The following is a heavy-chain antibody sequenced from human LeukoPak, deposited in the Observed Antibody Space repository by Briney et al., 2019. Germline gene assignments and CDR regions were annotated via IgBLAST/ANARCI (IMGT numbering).Heavy chain of an antibody. CDR1: GYTFTGYY. V-gene: IGHV1-2*02. D-gene: IGHD3-22*01. CDR2: INPNSGGT. CDR3: ATVRTTYYYDSSGPKDAFDI. Sequence: ASVKVSCKASGYTFTGYYMHWVRQAPGQGLEWMGWINPNSGGTNYAQKFQGRVTMTRDTSISTAYMELSRLRSDDTAVYYCATVRTTYYYDSSGPKDAFDIWGQGTMVTVSS. J-gene: IGHJ3*02.